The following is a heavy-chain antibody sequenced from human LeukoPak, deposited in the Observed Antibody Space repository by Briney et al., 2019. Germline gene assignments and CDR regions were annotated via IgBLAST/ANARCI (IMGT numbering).Heavy chain of an antibody. CDR3: AREDEFDY. J-gene: IGHJ4*02. CDR2: IIPILGIP. V-gene: IGHV1-69*04. Sequence: SVKVSCKASGGTFSSYAISWVRQAPGQGLEWMGRIIPILGIPNYAQKFQGRVTITADKSTTTAYMELSRLRSDDTAVYYCAREDEFDYWGQGTLVIVSS. CDR1: GGTFSSYA.